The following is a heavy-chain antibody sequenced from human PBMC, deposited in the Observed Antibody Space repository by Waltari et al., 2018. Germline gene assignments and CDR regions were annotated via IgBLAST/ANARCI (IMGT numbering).Heavy chain of an antibody. V-gene: IGHV5-51*01. CDR3: ARFSGPLLAHNWFDP. CDR2: IYPGYSNT. J-gene: IGHJ5*02. D-gene: IGHD1-26*01. Sequence: EAQLVQSGAEVKKPGESLKISCKGSGYRFSDYWIGWVRQMPGKGLEWMGIIYPGYSNTIYSPSFQGQVTMSADKSISTAYLQWSSLKASDTTIYYCARFSGPLLAHNWFDPWGQGTLVTVSS. CDR1: GYRFSDYW.